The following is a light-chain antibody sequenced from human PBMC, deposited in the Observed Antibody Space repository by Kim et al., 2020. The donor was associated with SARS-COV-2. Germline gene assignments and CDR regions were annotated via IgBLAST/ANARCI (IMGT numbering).Light chain of an antibody. CDR1: SLRGYY. J-gene: IGLJ3*02. Sequence: SSELTQDPAVSVALGQTVTITCQGDSLRGYYASWFRQKSGQAPILVIYGDKNRPSGIPDRFSGSGSGNTASLTITGAQAEDEADYYCNSRDSSGNHVLFGGGIQLTVL. CDR3: NSRDSSGNHVL. V-gene: IGLV3-19*01. CDR2: GDK.